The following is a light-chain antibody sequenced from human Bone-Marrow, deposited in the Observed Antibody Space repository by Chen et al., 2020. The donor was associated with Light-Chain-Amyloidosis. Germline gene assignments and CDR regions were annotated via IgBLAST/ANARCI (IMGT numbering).Light chain of an antibody. Sequence: SALPQPASVSGSPGPSITISCTGTSGDVGTYKLVSWYQQHPGNAPKVMIYAVSKRPSGVSNRFSGSKSGNTASLTISGHQAEDEADYYCSSFTSSSSYVFGPGPKGTVL. CDR2: AVS. V-gene: IGLV2-14*02. J-gene: IGLJ1*01. CDR1: SGDVGTYKL. CDR3: SSFTSSSSYV.